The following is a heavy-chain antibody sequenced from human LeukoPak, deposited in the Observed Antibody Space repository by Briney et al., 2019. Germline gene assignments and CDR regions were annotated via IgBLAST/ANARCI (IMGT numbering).Heavy chain of an antibody. CDR1: GRSISSSSYY. V-gene: IGHV4-39*07. CDR3: ARSRDDCSSTSCYEGINWFDP. J-gene: IGHJ5*02. Sequence: SETLSLTCTVSGRSISSSSYYWGWIRQPPGKGLEWIGSIYYSGSTYYNPSLKSRVTISVDTSKNQFSLKLSSVTAADTAVYYCARSRDDCSSTSCYEGINWFDPWGQGTLVTVSS. D-gene: IGHD2-2*01. CDR2: IYYSGST.